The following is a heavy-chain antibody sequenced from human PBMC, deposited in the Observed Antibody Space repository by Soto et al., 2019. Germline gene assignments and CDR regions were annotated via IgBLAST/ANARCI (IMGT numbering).Heavy chain of an antibody. V-gene: IGHV4-34*01. J-gene: IGHJ4*02. Sequence: QVQLQQWGAGLLKPSETLSLTCAVYGGSFSGYYWSWIRQPPGKGLEWIGEINHSGSTNYNPSLKSRVTISVDTSENQFSLKLSSVTAADTAVYYCARGRIRDIVVVPAAIPYFDYWGQGTLVTVSS. CDR2: INHSGST. CDR3: ARGRIRDIVVVPAAIPYFDY. D-gene: IGHD2-2*01. CDR1: GGSFSGYY.